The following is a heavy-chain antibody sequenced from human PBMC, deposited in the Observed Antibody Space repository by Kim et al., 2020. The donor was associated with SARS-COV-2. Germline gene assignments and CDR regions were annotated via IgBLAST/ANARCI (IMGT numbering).Heavy chain of an antibody. V-gene: IGHV3-48*03. J-gene: IGHJ4*02. CDR3: TREIGWLHHIDH. CDR2: T. D-gene: IGHD5-12*01. Sequence: TYYADSVKGLFTIPRDNAKNSLFLQMNSLRAEDTALYFCTREIGWLHHIDHWGQGTLVIVSS.